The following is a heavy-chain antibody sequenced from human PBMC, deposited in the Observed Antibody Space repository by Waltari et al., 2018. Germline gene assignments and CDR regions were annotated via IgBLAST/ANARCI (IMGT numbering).Heavy chain of an antibody. D-gene: IGHD2-15*01. CDR2: MSYDGINK. CDR3: ARGGSVSVFRYMDV. V-gene: IGHV3-30*03. CDR1: GFTFSNYV. J-gene: IGHJ6*03. Sequence: QGQLVESGGGVVQPGRSLTLSCTASGFTFSNYVMHWVRQAQGQGPEWVVLMSYDGINKYYADSVGGRFTISRDNSKNTLYLQMNDLRTEDTALYSCARGGSVSVFRYMDVWGKGTTVTVS.